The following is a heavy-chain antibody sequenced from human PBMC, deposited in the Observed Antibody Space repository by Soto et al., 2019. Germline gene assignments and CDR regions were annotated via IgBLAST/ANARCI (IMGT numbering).Heavy chain of an antibody. V-gene: IGHV1-58*02. Sequence: GASVKVSCKASGYTFTSYGISWVRQAPGQGLEWIGWIVAYSGNTNYAQKFQERVTITRDMSTSTAYMELSSLRSEDTAVYYCAAAREYYYDSSGLPYFDYWGQGTLVTVSS. D-gene: IGHD3-22*01. CDR1: GYTFTSYG. CDR2: IVAYSGNT. CDR3: AAAREYYYDSSGLPYFDY. J-gene: IGHJ4*02.